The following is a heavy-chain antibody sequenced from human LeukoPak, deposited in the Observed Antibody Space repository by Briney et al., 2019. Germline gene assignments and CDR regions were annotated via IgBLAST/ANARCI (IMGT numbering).Heavy chain of an antibody. D-gene: IGHD3-3*01. V-gene: IGHV4-59*08. CDR3: VRHDTIFGVVTQNYYYYGMDV. Sequence: SETLSLTCTVSGGSISSYYWSWIRRPPGKGLEWIGYIYYSGSTNYNPSLKSRVTISVDTSKNQFSLKLSSVTAADTAVYYCVRHDTIFGVVTQNYYYYGMDVWGQGTTVTVSS. CDR2: IYYSGST. CDR1: GGSISSYY. J-gene: IGHJ6*02.